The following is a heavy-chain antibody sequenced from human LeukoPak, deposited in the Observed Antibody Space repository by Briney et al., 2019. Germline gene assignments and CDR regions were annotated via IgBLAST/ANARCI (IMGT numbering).Heavy chain of an antibody. CDR3: ARDNSVRDEAWWFNP. D-gene: IGHD5-24*01. V-gene: IGHV1-46*01. J-gene: IGHJ5*02. CDR1: GYTFTSNY. Sequence: ASVKVSCKAFGYTFTSNYMHWVRKAPGQGPEWMGVISPSGGSTTYAQKFQGRVSLTRDMSASTDYLELSSLSSEDTAVYYWARDNSVRDEAWWFNPWGQGTLVTVSS. CDR2: ISPSGGST.